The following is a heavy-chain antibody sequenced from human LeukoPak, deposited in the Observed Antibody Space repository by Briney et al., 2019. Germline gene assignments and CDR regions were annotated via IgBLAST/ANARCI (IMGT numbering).Heavy chain of an antibody. D-gene: IGHD1-1*01. V-gene: IGHV3-7*04. J-gene: IGHJ4*02. CDR3: ARDGMPFDL. CDR2: INQDGTEK. Sequence: SGGSLRLSCAASGFRFSSYWMSWVRQAPGKGLEWVANINQDGTEKYYVDSVKGRFTISRDNAKNSLSLQMNSLRVEDTAVYYCARDGMPFDLWGQGNLVTVSS. CDR1: GFRFSSYW.